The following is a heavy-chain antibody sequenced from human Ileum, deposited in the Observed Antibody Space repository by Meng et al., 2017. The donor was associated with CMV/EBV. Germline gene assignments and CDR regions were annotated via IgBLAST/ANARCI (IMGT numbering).Heavy chain of an antibody. V-gene: IGHV3-11*01. CDR1: GFTFTDYY. D-gene: IGHD2-2*01. CDR2: ISGSGIIT. CDR3: ASAPGRVDHQLDL. Sequence: GGSLRLSCAASGFTFTDYYMSWIRQAPGKGLEWVSDISGSGIITYYADSVKGRFSISRDNAKNSLYLQMNNLRVEDTAVYYCASAPGRVDHQLDLWGQGTLVTVSS. J-gene: IGHJ5*02.